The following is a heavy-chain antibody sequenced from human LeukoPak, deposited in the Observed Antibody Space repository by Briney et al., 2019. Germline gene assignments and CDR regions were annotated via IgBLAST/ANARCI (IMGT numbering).Heavy chain of an antibody. CDR3: TRDYGTSSSVYYFDH. Sequence: GGSLRLSCTASGFIFGDYAMNWVRQAPGKGLEWVGFIRSKTYGGTTEYAASVKGRFTISRDDSKSIAYLQMNSLKNEDTAVYYCTRDYGTSSSVYYFDHWGQGILVTVSS. CDR1: GFIFGDYA. V-gene: IGHV3-49*04. J-gene: IGHJ4*02. D-gene: IGHD6-6*01. CDR2: IRSKTYGGTT.